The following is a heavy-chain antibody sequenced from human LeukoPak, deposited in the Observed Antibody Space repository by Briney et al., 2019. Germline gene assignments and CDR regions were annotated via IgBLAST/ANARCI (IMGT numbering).Heavy chain of an antibody. V-gene: IGHV4-59*01. CDR3: ARLSVGALRSAFDI. CDR2: IYYSGST. J-gene: IGHJ3*02. D-gene: IGHD4-17*01. Sequence: PSETLSLTCTVSGGSISSYYWSWIRQPPGKGLEWIGYIYYSGSTNYNPSLKSRVTISVDTSKNQFSLKLSSVTAADTAVYYCARLSVGALRSAFDIWGQGTMVIVSS. CDR1: GGSISSYY.